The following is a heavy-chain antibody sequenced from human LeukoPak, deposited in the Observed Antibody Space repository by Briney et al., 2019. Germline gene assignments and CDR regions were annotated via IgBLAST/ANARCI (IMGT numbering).Heavy chain of an antibody. J-gene: IGHJ4*02. CDR1: GFTFDDYA. D-gene: IGHD5-18*01. Sequence: GRSLRLSCAASGFTFDDYAMHWVRQAPGKGLEWVSGISWNSGSIGYADSVKGRFTISRDNAKNSLYLQMNSLRAEDTALYYCAKDLVDTAMAPSGFDYWGQGTLVTVSS. CDR3: AKDLVDTAMAPSGFDY. V-gene: IGHV3-9*01. CDR2: ISWNSGSI.